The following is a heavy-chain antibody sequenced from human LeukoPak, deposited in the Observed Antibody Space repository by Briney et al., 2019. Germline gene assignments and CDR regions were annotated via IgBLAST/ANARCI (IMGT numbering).Heavy chain of an antibody. Sequence: ASVKVSCKASGYTFTSYGISWVRQAPGQGLEWMGWISAYNGNTNYAQKLQGSVTMTTDTSTSTAYMELRSLRSDDTAVYYCARDPEYRIAVAGKRGRYFDYWGQGTLVTVSS. CDR1: GYTFTSYG. V-gene: IGHV1-18*01. J-gene: IGHJ4*02. D-gene: IGHD6-19*01. CDR2: ISAYNGNT. CDR3: ARDPEYRIAVAGKRGRYFDY.